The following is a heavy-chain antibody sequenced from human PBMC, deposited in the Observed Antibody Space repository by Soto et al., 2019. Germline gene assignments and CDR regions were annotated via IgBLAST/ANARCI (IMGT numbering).Heavy chain of an antibody. J-gene: IGHJ6*02. CDR2: ISYDGSNK. D-gene: IGHD2-21*02. Sequence: PGGSLRLSCAASGFPFSSYGMHWVRQAPGKGLEWVAVISYDGSNKYYAVSVKGRFTGSRDNSKNTVYLQMNSLRAEDTAVYYCAKVAQGDPLISHYGMAVWGQGTTVTVSS. V-gene: IGHV3-30*18. CDR3: AKVAQGDPLISHYGMAV. CDR1: GFPFSSYG.